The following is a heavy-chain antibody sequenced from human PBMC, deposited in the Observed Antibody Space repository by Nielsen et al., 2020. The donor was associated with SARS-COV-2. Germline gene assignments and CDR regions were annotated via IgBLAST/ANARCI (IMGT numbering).Heavy chain of an antibody. D-gene: IGHD3-3*01. CDR2: IYYSGST. V-gene: IGHV4-61*05. CDR3: ARHPRITIFGVVIIGWFDP. Sequence: SETLSLTCTVSGGSISSSSYYWGWIRQPPGKGLEWIGYIYYSGSTNYNPSLKSRVTISVDTSKNQFSLQLSSVTAADTAVYYCARHPRITIFGVVIIGWFDPWGQGTLVTVSS. CDR1: GGSISSSSYY. J-gene: IGHJ5*02.